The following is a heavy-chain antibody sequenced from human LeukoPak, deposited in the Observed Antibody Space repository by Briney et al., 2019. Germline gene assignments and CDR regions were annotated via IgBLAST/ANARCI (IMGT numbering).Heavy chain of an antibody. D-gene: IGHD3-10*02. CDR1: GFTFSSSA. Sequence: GGSLRLSCTASGFTFSSSAMDWVRQAPGKGLEWVSYISSSGSTIYYADSVKGRFTISRDNAKNSLYLQMNSLRAEDTAVYYCAELGITMIGGVWGKGTTVTISS. V-gene: IGHV3-48*03. CDR2: ISSSGSTI. J-gene: IGHJ6*04. CDR3: AELGITMIGGV.